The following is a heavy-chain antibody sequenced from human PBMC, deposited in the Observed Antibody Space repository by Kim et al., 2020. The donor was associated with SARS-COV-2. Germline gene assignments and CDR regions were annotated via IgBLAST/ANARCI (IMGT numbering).Heavy chain of an antibody. V-gene: IGHV3-21*01. D-gene: IGHD4-17*01. Sequence: GGSLRLSCAASGFTFSSYSMNWVRQAPGKGLEWVSSISSSGSYIYYADSVKGRFTISRDNAKNSLYLQMNSLTAEDTAVYYCARDYGDYYCMDVWGQGTTVTVSS. J-gene: IGHJ6*02. CDR1: GFTFSSYS. CDR3: ARDYGDYYCMDV. CDR2: ISSSGSYI.